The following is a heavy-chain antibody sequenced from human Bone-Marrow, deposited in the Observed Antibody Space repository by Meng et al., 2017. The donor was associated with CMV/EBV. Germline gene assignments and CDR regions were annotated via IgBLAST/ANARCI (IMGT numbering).Heavy chain of an antibody. V-gene: IGHV1-69*02. Sequence: SVKVSCKATGGTFSSYTISWVRQAPGQGLEWMGRIIPILGIANYAQKFQGRVTITTDESTSTAYMELSSLRSEDTAVYYCARSHSKGCSSTSCYYYYYYGMDVWGQGTTVTVSS. CDR2: IIPILGIA. CDR3: ARSHSKGCSSTSCYYYYYYGMDV. CDR1: GGTFSSYT. D-gene: IGHD2-2*01. J-gene: IGHJ6*02.